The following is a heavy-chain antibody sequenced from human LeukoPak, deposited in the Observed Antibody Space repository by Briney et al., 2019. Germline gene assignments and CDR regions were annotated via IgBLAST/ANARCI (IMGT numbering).Heavy chain of an antibody. V-gene: IGHV3-23*01. CDR1: GFTFGSYA. CDR2: ISDSGVNT. Sequence: PGGSLRLSCAASGFTFGSYAMTWVRQAPGKGLEWVSSISDSGVNTYYADSVKGRFTISRDNSKGTLYLQMNSLRAEDTAVYYCARDPLYRDGHNYFHHWGQGSLVTVSS. J-gene: IGHJ1*01. D-gene: IGHD5-24*01. CDR3: ARDPLYRDGHNYFHH.